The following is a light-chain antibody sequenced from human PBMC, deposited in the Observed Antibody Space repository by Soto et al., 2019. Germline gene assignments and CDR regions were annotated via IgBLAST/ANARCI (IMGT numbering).Light chain of an antibody. Sequence: DIQMTQSPSTLSASVGDTVTITCRASQTISRWLAWYQQKPGKAPRLLIYTASTLESGVPSRFSASGSGTEFTLTISSLHPDDFATYYCQEYNNYWTFGRGTKVDIK. CDR1: QTISRW. CDR3: QEYNNYWT. CDR2: TAS. V-gene: IGKV1-5*01. J-gene: IGKJ1*01.